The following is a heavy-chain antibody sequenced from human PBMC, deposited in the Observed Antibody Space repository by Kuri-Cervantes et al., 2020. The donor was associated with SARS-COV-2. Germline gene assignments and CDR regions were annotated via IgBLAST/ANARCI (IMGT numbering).Heavy chain of an antibody. J-gene: IGHJ4*02. D-gene: IGHD5-24*01. CDR2: IYSGGST. CDR1: GFTFSNYD. CDR3: ARDLKESKGMDFDY. V-gene: IGHV3-53*01. Sequence: GGSLRLSCAASGFTFSNYDIHWVRQAPGKGLEWVSVIYSGGSTYYADSVKGRFTISRDNSKNTLYLQMNSLRAEDTAVYYCARDLKESKGMDFDYWGQGTLVTVSS.